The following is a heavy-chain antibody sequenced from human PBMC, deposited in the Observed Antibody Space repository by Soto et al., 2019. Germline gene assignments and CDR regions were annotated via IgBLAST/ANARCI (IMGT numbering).Heavy chain of an antibody. CDR2: ISDSGDST. CDR1: GFTFSNYA. D-gene: IGHD3-10*01. J-gene: IGHJ4*02. CDR3: AKDGFAGSGKYYFDY. Sequence: EVHLLESGGGLVQPGGSLRLSCAASGFTFSNYAMNWVRQAPGKGLEWVSVISDSGDSTYYADSVKGRFTISRDKSKNTLYLHMNSRTAEDTAVYYCAKDGFAGSGKYYFDYWVQGTLVTVSS. V-gene: IGHV3-23*01.